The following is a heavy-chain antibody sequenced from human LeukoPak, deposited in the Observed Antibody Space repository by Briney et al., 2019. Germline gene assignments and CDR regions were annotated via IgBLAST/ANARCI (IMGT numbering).Heavy chain of an antibody. CDR2: ISPSSSYT. V-gene: IGHV3-11*03. Sequence: GGSLRLSCAASGFTFSDYYMSWIRQAPGKGLEWVSYISPSSSYTDYADSVKGRFTISRDNAKNSLYLQMNSPRAEDTAVYSCAKFSPMTASHYFDFWGQGTLVTVSS. D-gene: IGHD2-21*02. CDR3: AKFSPMTASHYFDF. J-gene: IGHJ4*02. CDR1: GFTFSDYY.